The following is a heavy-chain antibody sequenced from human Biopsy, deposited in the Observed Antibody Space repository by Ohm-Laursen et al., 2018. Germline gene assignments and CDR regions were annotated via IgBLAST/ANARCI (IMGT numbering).Heavy chain of an antibody. V-gene: IGHV1-18*01. CDR1: GYTFTSYD. CDR2: LNPVSGNS. D-gene: IGHD6-13*01. J-gene: IGHJ3*02. CDR3: ARSLSAIRVYAFDI. Sequence: ASVKVSCKASGYTFTSYDITWVRQASGQGPEWIGWLNPVSGNSNFGQKFQGRVTMTADTSTSTAYMELRSLRSDDTAVYFCARSLSAIRVYAFDIGGQGTMVTVSS.